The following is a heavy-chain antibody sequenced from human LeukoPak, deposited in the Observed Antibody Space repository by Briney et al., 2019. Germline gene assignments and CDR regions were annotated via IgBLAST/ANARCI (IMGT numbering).Heavy chain of an antibody. V-gene: IGHV3-48*03. CDR3: ARGDIVTPYFFDF. Sequence: PGGSLRLSCATSGFXFSDYEMNWVRQAPGKGLECVSYISRSGGATYYADSVKGRFTISRDNAENSVYLQMNSLRAEDMAVYYCARGDIVTPYFFDFWGQGTLVTVSS. J-gene: IGHJ4*02. D-gene: IGHD5-12*01. CDR1: GFXFSDYE. CDR2: ISRSGGAT.